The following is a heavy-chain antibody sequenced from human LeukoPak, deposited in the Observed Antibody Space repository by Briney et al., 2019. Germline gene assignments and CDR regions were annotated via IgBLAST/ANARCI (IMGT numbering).Heavy chain of an antibody. J-gene: IGHJ3*02. CDR3: ASLSWVDAFDI. CDR2: IIPILGIA. CDR1: GGTFSSYT. D-gene: IGHD1-26*01. Sequence: EASVKVSCKASGGTFSSYTISWVRQAPGQGLEWMGRIIPILGIANYAQKFQGRVTITADKSTSTAYMELSSLRSEDTAAYFCASLSWVDAFDIWGQGTMVTVSS. V-gene: IGHV1-69*02.